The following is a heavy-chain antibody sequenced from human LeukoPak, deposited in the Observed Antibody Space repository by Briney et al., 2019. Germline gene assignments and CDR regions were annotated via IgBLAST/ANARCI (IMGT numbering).Heavy chain of an antibody. D-gene: IGHD3-9*01. V-gene: IGHV3-23*01. J-gene: IGHJ4*02. CDR2: ITGSGGIT. CDR3: AKWGDYDVLTGYYDPDY. CDR1: GFTLSNYA. Sequence: GGSLRLSCVASGFTLSNYAMSWVRQAPGKGLEWVSAITGSGGITYYADSVKGRFTISRDNSKNTLYLQMNSLRAEDTAVYYCAKWGDYDVLTGYYDPDYWGQGTLVTVSS.